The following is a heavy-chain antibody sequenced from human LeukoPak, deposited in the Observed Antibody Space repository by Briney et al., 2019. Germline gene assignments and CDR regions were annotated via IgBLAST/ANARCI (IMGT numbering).Heavy chain of an antibody. J-gene: IGHJ5*02. CDR2: ISGSGGNT. Sequence: GGSLRLSCAASGFTFSSYAMSWVRQAPGKGLEWVSGISGSGGNTYYADSVKGRFTISRDNSNNTLYLQMNSLRAEDTAVYYCARHPTGDGYNYWWFDPWGQGTLVTVSS. V-gene: IGHV3-23*01. CDR1: GFTFSSYA. D-gene: IGHD5-24*01. CDR3: ARHPTGDGYNYWWFDP.